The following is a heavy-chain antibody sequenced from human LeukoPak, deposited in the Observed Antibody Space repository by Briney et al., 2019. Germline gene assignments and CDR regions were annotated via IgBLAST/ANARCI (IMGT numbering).Heavy chain of an antibody. CDR3: AKGWYYDFWSGPYYFDY. CDR1: GFTFSSYG. CDR2: ISGSGGST. D-gene: IGHD3-3*01. J-gene: IGHJ4*02. Sequence: GGSLRLSCAASGFTFSSYGMSWVRQAPGKGLEWVSAISGSGGSTYYADSVKGRFTISRDNSKNTLYLQMNSLRAEDTAVYYCAKGWYYDFWSGPYYFDYWGQGTLVTVSS. V-gene: IGHV3-23*01.